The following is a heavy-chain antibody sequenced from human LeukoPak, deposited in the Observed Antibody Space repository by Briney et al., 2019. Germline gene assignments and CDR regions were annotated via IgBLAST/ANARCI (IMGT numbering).Heavy chain of an antibody. Sequence: ASVKVSCKASGYTFTSYDINWVRQATGQGLEWMGWMNPNSGNTGYAQKFQGRVTMTRNTSISTAYMELSSLRSEDTAVYYCAREGILTGYYNNWFDPWGQGTLVTVSS. CDR2: MNPNSGNT. V-gene: IGHV1-8*01. J-gene: IGHJ5*02. CDR3: AREGILTGYYNNWFDP. CDR1: GYTFTSYD. D-gene: IGHD3-9*01.